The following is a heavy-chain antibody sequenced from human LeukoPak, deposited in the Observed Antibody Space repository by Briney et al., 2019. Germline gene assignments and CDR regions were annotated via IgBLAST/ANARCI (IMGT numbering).Heavy chain of an antibody. Sequence: ASVKVSCKASGYTFTGYYMHWVRQAPGQGLEWMGRINPNSGGTNYAQKFQGRVTMTRDTSISTAYMELSRLRSDDTAVYYCARDYEIPMVRGVLYYFYYFRDVWGKETTVTVSS. CDR2: INPNSGGT. J-gene: IGHJ6*03. D-gene: IGHD3-10*01. V-gene: IGHV1-2*06. CDR1: GYTFTGYY. CDR3: ARDYEIPMVRGVLYYFYYFRDV.